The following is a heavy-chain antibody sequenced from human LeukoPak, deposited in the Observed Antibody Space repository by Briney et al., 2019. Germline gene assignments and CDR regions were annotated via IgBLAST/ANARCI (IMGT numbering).Heavy chain of an antibody. D-gene: IGHD3-10*01. V-gene: IGHV1-69*06. CDR3: ASFSGGSGSSSLYYFDY. J-gene: IGHJ4*02. CDR2: IIPIFGTA. Sequence: GSSVKVSRKASGGTFSDYAITWVRQAPGQGLEWMGRIIPIFGTANYAQKFQGRVTITADKSTSTAYMELSSLRSEDTAVYYCASFSGGSGSSSLYYFDYWGQGTLVTVSS. CDR1: GGTFSDYA.